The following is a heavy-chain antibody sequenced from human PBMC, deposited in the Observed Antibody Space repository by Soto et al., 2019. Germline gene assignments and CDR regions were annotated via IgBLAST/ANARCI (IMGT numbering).Heavy chain of an antibody. Sequence: QVQLVESGGGVVQPGRYLRLSCAASGFTFSSYGMHWVRQAPGKGLEWVAVIWYDGSNKYYADSVKGRFTISRDNSKNTLYLQMKSLRAADTAVYYCARAAELWCGEFGFDPWGQETLVTVSS. J-gene: IGHJ5*02. CDR3: ARAAELWCGEFGFDP. V-gene: IGHV3-33*01. CDR1: GFTFSSYG. D-gene: IGHD3-10*01. CDR2: IWYDGSNK.